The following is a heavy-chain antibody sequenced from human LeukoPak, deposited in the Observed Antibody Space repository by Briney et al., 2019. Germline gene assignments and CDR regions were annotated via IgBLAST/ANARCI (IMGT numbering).Heavy chain of an antibody. D-gene: IGHD6-6*01. CDR2: IYYSGST. CDR3: AREDSSSSNWFDP. V-gene: IGHV4-59*11. Sequence: SETLSLTCTVSGGSISSHYWSWIRQPPGKGLEWIGYIYYSGSTNHNPSLKSRVTISVDTSKNQFSLKLSSVTAADTAVYYCAREDSSSSNWFDPWGQETLVTVSS. CDR1: GGSISSHY. J-gene: IGHJ5*02.